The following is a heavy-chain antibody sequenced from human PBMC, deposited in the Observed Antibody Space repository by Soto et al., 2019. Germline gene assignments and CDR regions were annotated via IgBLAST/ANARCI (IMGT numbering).Heavy chain of an antibody. Sequence: QVQLVQSGAEVKKPGSSVKVSCKASGGTFSSYTISWVRQAPGQGLEWMGRIIPILGIANYAQKFQGRVTITADKSTSTAYMELSSLRSEDTVVYYCARETARVYYFDYWGQGTLVTVSS. CDR1: GGTFSSYT. CDR2: IIPILGIA. CDR3: ARETARVYYFDY. J-gene: IGHJ4*02. V-gene: IGHV1-69*08. D-gene: IGHD2-21*02.